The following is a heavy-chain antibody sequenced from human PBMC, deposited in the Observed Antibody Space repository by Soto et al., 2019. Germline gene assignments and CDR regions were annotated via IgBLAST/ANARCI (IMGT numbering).Heavy chain of an antibody. V-gene: IGHV4-39*01. J-gene: IGHJ6*02. D-gene: IGHD2-15*01. Sequence: SETLSLTCTVSGGSISSSSYYWGWIRQPPGKGLEWIGSIYYSGSTYYNPSLKSRVTISVDTSKNQFSLKLSSVTAADTAVYYCATRGYRNYYGMDVWGQGTTVTVSS. CDR1: GGSISSSSYY. CDR3: ATRGYRNYYGMDV. CDR2: IYYSGST.